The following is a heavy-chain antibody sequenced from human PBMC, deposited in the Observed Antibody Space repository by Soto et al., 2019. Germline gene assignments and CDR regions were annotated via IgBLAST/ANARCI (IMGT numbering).Heavy chain of an antibody. Sequence: GGSLRLSCAASGFTLSSYWMAWVRQTPGKGLEFVANIREDGKEINYVDSVKGRFTISRDNAKNSLFLQMNSLRDDDTAVYHCGTDQWGGAFDIGGQGTMVTVSS. CDR2: IREDGKEI. V-gene: IGHV3-7*01. CDR1: GFTLSSYW. J-gene: IGHJ3*02. D-gene: IGHD3-10*01. CDR3: GTDQWGGAFDI.